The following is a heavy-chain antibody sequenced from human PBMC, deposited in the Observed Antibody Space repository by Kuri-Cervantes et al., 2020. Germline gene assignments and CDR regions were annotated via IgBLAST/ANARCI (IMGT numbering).Heavy chain of an antibody. CDR1: GFTFRNHG. Sequence: GESLKISCEASGFTFRNHGMHWVRQAPGKGLVWVSRINSDGSSTSYADSVKGRFTISRDNAKNSLYLQMNSLRAEDTAVYYCARDYGSSHPEYYYMDVWGKGTTVTVSS. J-gene: IGHJ6*03. CDR3: ARDYGSSHPEYYYMDV. D-gene: IGHD6-6*01. V-gene: IGHV3-74*01. CDR2: INSDGSST.